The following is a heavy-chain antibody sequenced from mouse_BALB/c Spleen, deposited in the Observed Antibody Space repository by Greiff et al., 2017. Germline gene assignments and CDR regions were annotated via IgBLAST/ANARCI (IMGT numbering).Heavy chain of an antibody. CDR2: ISDGGSYT. D-gene: IGHD1-1*01. CDR3: ARDYYYGSSYGYAMDY. CDR1: GFTFSDYY. J-gene: IGHJ4*01. V-gene: IGHV5-4*02. Sequence: DVHLVESGGGLVKPGGSLKLSCAASGFTFSDYYMYWVRQTPEKRLEWVATISDGGSYTYYPDSVKGRFTISRDNAKNNLYLQMSSLKSEDTAMYYCARDYYYGSSYGYAMDYWGQGTSVTVSS.